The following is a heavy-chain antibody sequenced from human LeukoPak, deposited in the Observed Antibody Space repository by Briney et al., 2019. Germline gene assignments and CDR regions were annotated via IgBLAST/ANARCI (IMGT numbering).Heavy chain of an antibody. D-gene: IGHD2-2*01. V-gene: IGHV3-33*01. Sequence: GGSLRLSCAASGFTFSSYGMHWVRQAPGKGLEWVAVIWYDGSNKYYADSVKGRFTISRDNSKNTLYLEMNSLRAEGTAVYYCARRPAATNNHFWFDPWGQGTLVTVSS. J-gene: IGHJ5*02. CDR2: IWYDGSNK. CDR3: ARRPAATNNHFWFDP. CDR1: GFTFSSYG.